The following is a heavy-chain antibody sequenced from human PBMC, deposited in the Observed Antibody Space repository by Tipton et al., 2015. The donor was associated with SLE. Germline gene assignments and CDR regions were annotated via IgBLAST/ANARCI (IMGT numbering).Heavy chain of an antibody. CDR3: ARQSYPGLVVYAHNWFDP. Sequence: TLSLTCTVSGGSIRGYYWSWIRQPPGNGLEWIGCISHSGSAIYNPSLKSRVTISIDTSKNQFSLKLSSVTAADTAVYYCARQSYPGLVVYAHNWFDPWGQGTLVTVSS. J-gene: IGHJ5*02. D-gene: IGHD2-8*02. CDR2: ISHSGSA. CDR1: GGSIRGYY. V-gene: IGHV4-59*08.